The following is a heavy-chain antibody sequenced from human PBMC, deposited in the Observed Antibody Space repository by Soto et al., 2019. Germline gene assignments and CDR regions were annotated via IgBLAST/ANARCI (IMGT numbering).Heavy chain of an antibody. CDR2: INHSGST. CDR1: GGSFSGYY. D-gene: IGHD4-17*01. J-gene: IGHJ4*02. Sequence: PSETLSLTCAVYGGSFSGYYWSWIRQPPGKGLEWIGEINHSGSTNYNPSLKSRVTISVDTSKNQFSLKLSSVTAADTAVYYCARGRGFLSTVTTYFDYWDQGTLVTVSS. V-gene: IGHV4-34*01. CDR3: ARGRGFLSTVTTYFDY.